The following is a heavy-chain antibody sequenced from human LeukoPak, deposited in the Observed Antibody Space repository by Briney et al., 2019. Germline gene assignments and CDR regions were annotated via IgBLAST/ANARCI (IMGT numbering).Heavy chain of an antibody. CDR1: GGSFSGYY. CDR3: ARQKGGSSGWYRHSSNAFDI. D-gene: IGHD6-19*01. V-gene: IGHV4-34*01. J-gene: IGHJ3*02. Sequence: PSETLSLTCAVYGGSFSGYYWSWIRQPPGKGLEWIGEISHSGSTNYNPSLKSRVTISVDTSKNQFSLKLSSVTAADTAVYYCARQKGGSSGWYRHSSNAFDIWGQGTMVTVSS. CDR2: ISHSGST.